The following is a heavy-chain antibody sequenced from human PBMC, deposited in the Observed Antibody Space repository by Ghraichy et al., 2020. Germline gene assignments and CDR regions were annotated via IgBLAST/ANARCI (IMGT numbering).Heavy chain of an antibody. D-gene: IGHD3-10*01. Sequence: SETLSLTCNVSGGSVSSGDYYWSWIRQPPGKGLEWIGHIYYSGSTYYNPSLKSRLTISVDTSKNQFSLKLSSVTAADTAVYFCARRRGLNTMVRGVYSYYYYGMDFWGQGTTVTVSS. V-gene: IGHV4-30-4*01. CDR2: IYYSGST. CDR1: GGSVSSGDYY. CDR3: ARRRGLNTMVRGVYSYYYYGMDF. J-gene: IGHJ6*02.